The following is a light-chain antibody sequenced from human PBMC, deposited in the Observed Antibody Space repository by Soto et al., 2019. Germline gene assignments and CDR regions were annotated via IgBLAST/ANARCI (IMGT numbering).Light chain of an antibody. CDR3: QQYGSSPPIT. V-gene: IGKV3-20*01. CDR1: QSVSNY. CDR2: GAS. J-gene: IGKJ5*01. Sequence: EIVLTQSPGTLSLSPGERATLSCRASQSVSNYLAWYQQKPGQAPRLLMYGASSRATGIPDRFSGSGSGTDFTLTISRLEPEDFAVYYCQQYGSSPPITFGQGTRLEI.